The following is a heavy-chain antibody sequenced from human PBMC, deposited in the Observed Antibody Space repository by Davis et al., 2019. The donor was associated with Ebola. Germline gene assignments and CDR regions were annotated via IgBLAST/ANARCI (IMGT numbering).Heavy chain of an antibody. Sequence: GGSLRLSCAASGFTFSGSFMHWVRQASGKGLEWVGRIRSKANSYATSYAASVKGRFTISRDDSKNTAYLQMNSLETEDTAVYYCTSSNGGIADYWGQGTLVTVSS. V-gene: IGHV3-73*01. CDR2: IRSKANSYAT. CDR1: GFTFSGSF. CDR3: TSSNGGIADY. J-gene: IGHJ4*02. D-gene: IGHD2-8*01.